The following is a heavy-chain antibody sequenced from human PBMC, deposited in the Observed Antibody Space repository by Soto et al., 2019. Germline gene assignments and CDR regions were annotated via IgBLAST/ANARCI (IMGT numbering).Heavy chain of an antibody. CDR2: IYPSGNT. Sequence: SETLSLTCSVYGGSFSGYYWSWIRQPAGKGLEWIGRIYPSGNTNYKSSLKSRVTMSVDTSKNQFSLKLSSLTAADTAVYYCARGSLQFDPWGQGTLVTVSS. CDR1: GGSFSGYY. CDR3: ARGSLQFDP. V-gene: IGHV4-4*07. J-gene: IGHJ5*02.